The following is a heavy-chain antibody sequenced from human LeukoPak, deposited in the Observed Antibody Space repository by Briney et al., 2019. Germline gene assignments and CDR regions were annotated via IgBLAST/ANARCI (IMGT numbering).Heavy chain of an antibody. CDR1: GGSISSGDCY. V-gene: IGHV4-30-4*01. CDR2: IYYSGST. D-gene: IGHD2-2*01. CDR3: ARVSGTVVPAAKDDY. Sequence: SETLSLTCTVSGGSISSGDCYWSWIRQPPGKGLEWIGYIYYSGSTYYNPSLKSRVTISVDTSKNQFSLKLSSVTAADTAVYYCARVSGTVVPAAKDDYWGQGTLVTVSS. J-gene: IGHJ4*02.